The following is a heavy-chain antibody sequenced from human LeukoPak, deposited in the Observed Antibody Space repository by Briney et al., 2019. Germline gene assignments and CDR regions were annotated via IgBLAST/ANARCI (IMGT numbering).Heavy chain of an antibody. CDR2: INPSGGST. J-gene: IGHJ4*02. Sequence: SVTVSCKASGYTFTSYNMHWVRQAPGQGLEWMGIINPSGGSTSYAQKFQGRVTMTRDTSRSTVYMELSSLRSEDTAVYYCARTRDDYTHADYWGQGTLVTVSS. CDR3: ARTRDDYTHADY. CDR1: GYTFTSYN. V-gene: IGHV1-46*01. D-gene: IGHD5-24*01.